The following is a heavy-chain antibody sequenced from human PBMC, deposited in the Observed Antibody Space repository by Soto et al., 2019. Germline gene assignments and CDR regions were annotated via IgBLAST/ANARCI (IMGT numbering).Heavy chain of an antibody. D-gene: IGHD3-10*01. Sequence: TLSLTCAVYGGSFSGYYWGWIRQPPGKGLEWIGEINHSGSTNYNPSLKSRVAISVDTSKNQFSLKLSSVTAADTAVYYCARAIGSGSYSRTLSYFDYWGQGTLVTVSS. J-gene: IGHJ4*02. V-gene: IGHV4-34*01. CDR2: INHSGST. CDR1: GGSFSGYY. CDR3: ARAIGSGSYSRTLSYFDY.